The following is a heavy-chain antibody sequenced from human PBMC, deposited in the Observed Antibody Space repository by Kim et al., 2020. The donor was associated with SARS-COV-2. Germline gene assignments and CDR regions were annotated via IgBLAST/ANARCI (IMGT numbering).Heavy chain of an antibody. CDR3: ARGWRGGKITMIEN. J-gene: IGHJ4*02. CDR2: INAGNGNT. Sequence: ASVKVSCKASGYTFTSYAMHWVRQAPGQRLEWMGWINAGNGNTKYSQKFQGRVTITRDTSASTAYMELSSLRSEDTAVYYCARGWRGGKITMIENWGQGTLVTVSS. CDR1: GYTFTSYA. V-gene: IGHV1-3*01. D-gene: IGHD3-22*01.